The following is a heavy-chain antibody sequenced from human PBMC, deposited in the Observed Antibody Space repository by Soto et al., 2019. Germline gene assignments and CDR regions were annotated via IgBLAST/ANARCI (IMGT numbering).Heavy chain of an antibody. D-gene: IGHD4-4*01. CDR3: ARVQRAYDAFDI. V-gene: IGHV3-7*01. Sequence: GGSLRLSCAASGFTFSSYSMNWVRQAPGKGLEWVANIKQDGSEKYYVDSVKGRFTISRDNAKNSLYLQMNSLRAEDTAVYYCARVQRAYDAFDIWGQGTMVTVSS. CDR1: GFTFSSYS. CDR2: IKQDGSEK. J-gene: IGHJ3*02.